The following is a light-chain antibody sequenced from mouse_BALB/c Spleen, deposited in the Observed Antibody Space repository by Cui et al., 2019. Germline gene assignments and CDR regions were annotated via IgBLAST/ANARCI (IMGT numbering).Light chain of an antibody. CDR1: QNVGTN. J-gene: IGKJ4*01. V-gene: IGKV6-15*01. Sequence: IVMPQSQKFISTPVGDRVSVTGKASQNVGTNVAWYQQKPGKSPKALIYSASYRYSGVPDRFTGSGSGTDFTLTISNVQSEDLAEYFCQQYNSYPFTFGSGTKLEIK. CDR2: SAS. CDR3: QQYNSYPFT.